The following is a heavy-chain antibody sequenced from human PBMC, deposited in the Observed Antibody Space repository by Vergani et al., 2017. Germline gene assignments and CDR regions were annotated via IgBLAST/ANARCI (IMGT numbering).Heavy chain of an antibody. V-gene: IGHV1-46*01. CDR1: GYTFTSYY. D-gene: IGHD3-3*01. Sequence: QVQLVQSGAEVKKPGASVKVSCKASGYTFTSYYMHWVRQAPGQGLEWMGIINPSGGSTSYAQKFQGRVTITADKSTSTAYMELSSLRSEDTAVYYCAREGRGILEWTLVNWFDPWGQGTLVTVSS. CDR3: AREGRGILEWTLVNWFDP. CDR2: INPSGGST. J-gene: IGHJ5*02.